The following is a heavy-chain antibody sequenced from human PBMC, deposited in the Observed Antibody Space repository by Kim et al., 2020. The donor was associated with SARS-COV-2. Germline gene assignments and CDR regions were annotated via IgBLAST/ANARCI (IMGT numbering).Heavy chain of an antibody. J-gene: IGHJ4*02. CDR3: ATRGDPYSFDS. V-gene: IGHV3-23*01. Sequence: GGSLRLSCAASGFTFNNYAMSWVRQAPGKGLEWVSSIIGSGSNTNYADSVKGRFTISRDNSKNTLYLQMNSLRAEDTAIYYCATRGDPYSFDSWGQGTLVTVSS. CDR2: IIGSGSNT. CDR1: GFTFNNYA.